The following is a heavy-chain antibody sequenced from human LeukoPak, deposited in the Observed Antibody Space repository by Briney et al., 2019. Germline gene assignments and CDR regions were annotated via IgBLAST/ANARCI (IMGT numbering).Heavy chain of an antibody. CDR3: ARGSRGYRINWFDP. D-gene: IGHD5-24*01. Sequence: SETLSLTCTVSGGSISSYYWSWIRQPPGKGLEWIGYIYYSGSTNYNPSLKSRVTISVDTSKNQFSLKLSSVTAADTAVYYCARGSRGYRINWFDPWGQGTLVTVSS. CDR1: GGSISSYY. CDR2: IYYSGST. V-gene: IGHV4-59*01. J-gene: IGHJ5*02.